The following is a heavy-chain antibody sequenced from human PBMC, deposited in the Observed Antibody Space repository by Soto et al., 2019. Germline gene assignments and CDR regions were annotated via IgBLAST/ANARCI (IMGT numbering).Heavy chain of an antibody. J-gene: IGHJ4*02. Sequence: PGGSLRLSCAASGFSFRSYGMHWVRQAPGKGLEWVAVIWYDGNKKYYGGSVRGRFTISRDNSQNTLYLEMNSLRAEDTAVYYCVVDTTGLLDYWGQGTLVTVSS. CDR1: GFSFRSYG. D-gene: IGHD5-18*01. V-gene: IGHV3-33*03. CDR2: IWYDGNKK. CDR3: VVDTTGLLDY.